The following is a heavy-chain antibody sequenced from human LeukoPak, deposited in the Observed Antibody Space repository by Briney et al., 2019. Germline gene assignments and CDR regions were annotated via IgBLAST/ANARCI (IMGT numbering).Heavy chain of an antibody. J-gene: IGHJ4*02. V-gene: IGHV3-23*01. Sequence: GGSLRLSCAASGFTFSSYAMSWVRQAPGKGLEWVSAISGSGGSTYYADSVKGRFTVSRDNSKNTLYLQMNSLRAEDTAMYYCARGLGYCTSTTCLLPFDYWGQGALVTVSS. CDR3: ARGLGYCTSTTCLLPFDY. CDR1: GFTFSSYA. D-gene: IGHD2-2*01. CDR2: ISGSGGST.